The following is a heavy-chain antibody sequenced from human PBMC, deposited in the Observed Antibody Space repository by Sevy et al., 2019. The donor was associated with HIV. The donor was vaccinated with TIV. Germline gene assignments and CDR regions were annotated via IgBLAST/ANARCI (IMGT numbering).Heavy chain of an antibody. CDR2: IYYSGST. J-gene: IGHJ3*02. V-gene: IGHV4-30-4*01. CDR3: AYYYDSSGYNRGDAFDI. Sequence: SETLSLTCTVSGGSISSGAYYWSWIRQPPGKGLEWIGYIYYSGSTYYNPSLKSRVTISVDMSKNQFSLKLSSVTAADTAVYYCAYYYDSSGYNRGDAFDIWGQGTMVTVSS. CDR1: GGSISSGAYY. D-gene: IGHD3-22*01.